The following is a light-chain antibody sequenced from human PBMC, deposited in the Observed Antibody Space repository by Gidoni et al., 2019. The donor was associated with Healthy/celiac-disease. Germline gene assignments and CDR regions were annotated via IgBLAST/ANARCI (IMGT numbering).Light chain of an antibody. CDR1: SSDVGGYNY. CDR2: DVS. Sequence: QSALTQPASVSGSPGQDITISCTGTSSDVGGYNYVSCYQQHPGKAPKLMIYDVSNRPSGVSNRFSGSKSGNTASLTISGLQAEDEADYYCSSYTSSSTRVFGTGTKVTVL. CDR3: SSYTSSSTRV. V-gene: IGLV2-14*01. J-gene: IGLJ1*01.